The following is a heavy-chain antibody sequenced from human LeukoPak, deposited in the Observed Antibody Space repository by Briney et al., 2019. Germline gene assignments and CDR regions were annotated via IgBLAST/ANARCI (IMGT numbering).Heavy chain of an antibody. CDR3: ARVLWNILTSYYIDY. CDR2: IYYSEST. V-gene: IGHV4-59*11. J-gene: IGHJ4*02. CDR1: RGSISSHY. Sequence: PSGTLSLTRTVSRGSISSHYWSWIRPPPGRGVEWVAYIYYSESTNNNPTLKSRVTISVDTSKKQFSLKLSSVTAADTAVYFCARVLWNILTSYYIDYWGQGTLVTASS. D-gene: IGHD3-9*01.